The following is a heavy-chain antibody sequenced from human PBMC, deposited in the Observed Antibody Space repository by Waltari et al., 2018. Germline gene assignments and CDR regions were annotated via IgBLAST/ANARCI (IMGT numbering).Heavy chain of an antibody. CDR3: ARAPMPLWFGNWYFDL. D-gene: IGHD3-10*01. J-gene: IGHJ2*01. CDR1: GLIVSSNF. V-gene: IGHV3-53*01. Sequence: EVQLVESGGGLIQPGGSLRLSCAASGLIVSSNFMSWVRQAPGKGLELVSVMYRGGSTYYADSVKGRFTISRDNSKNTLYLQMNSLRAEDTAVYYCARAPMPLWFGNWYFDLWGRGALVTVSS. CDR2: MYRGGST.